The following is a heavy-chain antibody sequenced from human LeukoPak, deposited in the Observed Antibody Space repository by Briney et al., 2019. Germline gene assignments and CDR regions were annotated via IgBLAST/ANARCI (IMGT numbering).Heavy chain of an antibody. J-gene: IGHJ4*02. CDR2: IIPIFGTA. V-gene: IGHV1-69*06. CDR3: ARESSSWSGDYFDY. D-gene: IGHD6-13*01. Sequence: EASVKVSCKASGYTFTGYYMHWVRQAPGQGLEWMGWIIPIFGTANYAQKFQGRVTITADKSTSTAYMELSSLRSEDTAVYYCARESSSWSGDYFDYWGQGTLVTVSS. CDR1: GYTFTGYY.